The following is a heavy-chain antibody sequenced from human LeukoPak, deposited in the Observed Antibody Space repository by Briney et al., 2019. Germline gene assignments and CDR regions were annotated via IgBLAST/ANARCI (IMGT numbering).Heavy chain of an antibody. V-gene: IGHV3-30*18. CDR1: GFTSSSYG. D-gene: IGHD1-26*01. Sequence: GGSLRLSCAASGFTSSSYGMHWVRQAPGKGLEWVAVISYDGSNKYYADSVKGRFTISRDNSKNTLYLQMNSLRAEDTAVYYCAKDAAYSGSQTSPLDYWGQGTLVTVSS. J-gene: IGHJ4*02. CDR2: ISYDGSNK. CDR3: AKDAAYSGSQTSPLDY.